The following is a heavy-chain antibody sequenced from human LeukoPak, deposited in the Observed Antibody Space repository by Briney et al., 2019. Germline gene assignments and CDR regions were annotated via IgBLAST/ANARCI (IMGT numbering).Heavy chain of an antibody. J-gene: IGHJ2*01. CDR3: ARCNDYGDDGTGYFDL. CDR1: GFTFSSYS. V-gene: IGHV3-21*01. CDR2: ISSSSSYI. D-gene: IGHD4-17*01. Sequence: GGSLRLSCAASGFTFSSYSMNWVRQAPGKGLEWVSSISSSSSYIYYADSVKGRFTISRDNAKNSLYLQMNSLRAEDTAVYYCARCNDYGDDGTGYFDLWGRGTLVTVSS.